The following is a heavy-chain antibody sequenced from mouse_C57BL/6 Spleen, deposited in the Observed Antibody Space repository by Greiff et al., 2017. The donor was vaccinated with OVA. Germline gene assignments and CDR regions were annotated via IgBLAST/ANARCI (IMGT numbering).Heavy chain of an antibody. CDR2: ISYDGSN. J-gene: IGHJ2*01. D-gene: IGHD1-1*01. CDR3: AREDYGSGGY. Sequence: EVQLQESGPGLVKPSQSLSLTCSVTGYSITSGYYWNWIRQFPGNKLEWMGYISYDGSNNYNPSLKNRISITRDTSKNQFFLKLNSVTTEDTATYYCAREDYGSGGYWGQGTTLTVSS. CDR1: GYSITSGYY. V-gene: IGHV3-6*01.